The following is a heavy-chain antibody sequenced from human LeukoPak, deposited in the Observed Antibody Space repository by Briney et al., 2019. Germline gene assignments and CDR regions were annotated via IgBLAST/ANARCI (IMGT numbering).Heavy chain of an antibody. J-gene: IGHJ4*02. V-gene: IGHV1-2*02. CDR2: INPNSGGT. Sequence: ASLSFSCKHTIYTFTCRYIHWVRQAPGPGNEWMGWINPNSGGTNYAQKFQGRVTMTRDTSISTAYMELSRLRSDDTAVYYCATLGCGEYIGGFDYWGQGTLVTVSS. D-gene: IGHD3-10*01. CDR1: IYTFTCRY. CDR3: ATLGCGEYIGGFDY.